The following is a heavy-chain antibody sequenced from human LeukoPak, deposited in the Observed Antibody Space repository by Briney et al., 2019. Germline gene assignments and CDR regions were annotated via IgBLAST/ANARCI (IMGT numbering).Heavy chain of an antibody. Sequence: GGSLRLSSAASGFTFSSYGMYWVRQAPGKGLEWVAVIWYDGSNKYYADSVKGRFTISRDNSKNTLYLQMNSLRAEDTAVYYCARSPMPSSSWGLTYYYYMDVWGKGTTVTVSS. CDR2: IWYDGSNK. V-gene: IGHV3-33*01. D-gene: IGHD6-6*01. CDR1: GFTFSSYG. CDR3: ARSPMPSSSWGLTYYYYMDV. J-gene: IGHJ6*03.